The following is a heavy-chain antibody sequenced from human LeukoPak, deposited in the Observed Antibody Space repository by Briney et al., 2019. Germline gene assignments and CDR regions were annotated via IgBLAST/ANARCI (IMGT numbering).Heavy chain of an antibody. J-gene: IGHJ6*02. Sequence: ASVKVSRKASGYTFTSYGISWVRQAPGQGLEWMGWISAYNGNTNYAQKLQGRVTMATDTSTSTAYMELRSLRSDDTAVYYCARDRSGYSYGYLYYYYGMDVWGQGTTVTVSS. CDR2: ISAYNGNT. CDR3: ARDRSGYSYGYLYYYYGMDV. D-gene: IGHD5-18*01. CDR1: GYTFTSYG. V-gene: IGHV1-18*01.